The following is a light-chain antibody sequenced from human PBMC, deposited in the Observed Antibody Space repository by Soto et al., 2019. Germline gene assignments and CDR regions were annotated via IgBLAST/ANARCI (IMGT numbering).Light chain of an antibody. CDR1: QSVASDH. CDR2: AAS. J-gene: IGKJ3*01. CDR3: HHYGRSPIFT. V-gene: IGKV3-20*01. Sequence: EVVLTQSPGTLSLSAGERATLSCRASQSVASDHLAWYQQKPGQAPRLLIYAASTRVAGIPDRFSGSGSGTDFTLTISRLEPEDFGVFFCHHYGRSPIFTFGPGTTVDMK.